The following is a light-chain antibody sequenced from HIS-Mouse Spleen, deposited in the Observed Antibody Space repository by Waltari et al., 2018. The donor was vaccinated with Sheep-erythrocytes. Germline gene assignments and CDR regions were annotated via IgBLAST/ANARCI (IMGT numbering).Light chain of an antibody. CDR1: TLGDKY. CDR2: QDS. J-gene: IGLJ2*01. V-gene: IGLV3-1*01. Sequence: SYELTQPPSVSVSPGQPASITCSGATLGDKYACWYQQKPGHSPVLVIYQDSKRPSGIPERFSGSNSGNTATLTISGTQAMDEADYYCQAWDSSTVVFGGGTKLTVL. CDR3: QAWDSSTVV.